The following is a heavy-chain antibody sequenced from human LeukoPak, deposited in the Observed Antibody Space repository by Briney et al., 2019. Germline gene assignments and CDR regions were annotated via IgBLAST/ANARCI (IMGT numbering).Heavy chain of an antibody. CDR2: IYTSGST. D-gene: IGHD3-16*01. Sequence: PSETLSLTCTVSGGPISRYYWSWIRQPTRTGLEWIGRIYTSGSTNYNPSLKSRVTMSVDTSKNQFSLKLSSVTAADTAVYYCTRDDPTLGFDYWGQGTLVTVSS. CDR1: GGPISRYY. J-gene: IGHJ4*02. V-gene: IGHV4-4*07. CDR3: TRDDPTLGFDY.